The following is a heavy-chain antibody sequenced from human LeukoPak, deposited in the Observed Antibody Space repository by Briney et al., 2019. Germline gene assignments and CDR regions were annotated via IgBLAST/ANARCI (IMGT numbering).Heavy chain of an antibody. Sequence: ASVKVSCKASGYTFTNYGISWVRQAPGQGLEWVGWIRGYSGNTNYAQKLQDRVTMTTGTYTSTAYMELRSLRSDDTAVYYCARVYDSSGFQFDPWGQGTLVTVSS. D-gene: IGHD3-22*01. CDR2: IRGYSGNT. J-gene: IGHJ5*02. CDR1: GYTFTNYG. CDR3: ARVYDSSGFQFDP. V-gene: IGHV1-18*01.